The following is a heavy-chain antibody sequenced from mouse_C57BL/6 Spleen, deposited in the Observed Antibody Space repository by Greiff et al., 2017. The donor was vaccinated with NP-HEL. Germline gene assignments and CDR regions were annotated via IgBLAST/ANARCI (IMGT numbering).Heavy chain of an antibody. CDR2: IYPRSGNT. CDR3: ARDTTVVGSSWFAY. J-gene: IGHJ3*01. V-gene: IGHV1-81*01. D-gene: IGHD1-1*01. Sequence: VQLQQSGAELARPGASVKLSCKASGYTFTSYGISWVKQRTGQGLEWIGEIYPRSGNTYYNEKFKGKATLTADKSSSKAYMELRSLNSEDSAVYFCARDTTVVGSSWFAYWGQGTLVTVSA. CDR1: GYTFTSYG.